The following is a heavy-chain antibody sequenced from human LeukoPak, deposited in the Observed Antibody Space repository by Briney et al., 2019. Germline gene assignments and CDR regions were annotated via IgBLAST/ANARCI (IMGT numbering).Heavy chain of an antibody. D-gene: IGHD6-6*01. CDR2: INHSGST. V-gene: IGHV4-39*07. Sequence: SETLSLTCTVSGGSISSNSYYWAWVRQPPGKGLEWIGEINHSGSTNYNPSLKSRVTISVDTSKNQFSLKLSSVTAADTAVYYCARVVYSSSSWGQGTLVTVSS. CDR3: ARVVYSSSS. J-gene: IGHJ5*02. CDR1: GGSISSNSYY.